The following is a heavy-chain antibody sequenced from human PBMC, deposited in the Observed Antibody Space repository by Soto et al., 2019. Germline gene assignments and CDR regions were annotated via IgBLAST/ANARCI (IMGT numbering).Heavy chain of an antibody. D-gene: IGHD3-22*01. Sequence: EVQLVESGGGLIQPGGSLRLSCAASGFTVSSNYMSWVRQAPGKGLEWVSVIYSGVSTYYADSVKGRFTISRDNSKNTLYLQMISLRAEDTAVYYCARAGPYDPFDYWGQGTLVTVSS. J-gene: IGHJ4*02. V-gene: IGHV3-53*01. CDR1: GFTVSSNY. CDR2: IYSGVST. CDR3: ARAGPYDPFDY.